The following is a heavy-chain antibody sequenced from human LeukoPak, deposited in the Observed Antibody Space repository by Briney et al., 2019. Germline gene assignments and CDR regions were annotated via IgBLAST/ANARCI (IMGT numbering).Heavy chain of an antibody. CDR3: ARVAGSIDY. CDR2: MNPTSGYT. Sequence: EASVKVSCKASGYTFTTYDINWVRQATGQGREWMGWMNPTSGYTGFAQKFQGRVTFTRATSISTAYMELSSLRSEDTAVYYCARVAGSIDYWGQGTLVTVSS. J-gene: IGHJ4*02. CDR1: GYTFTTYD. D-gene: IGHD6-19*01. V-gene: IGHV1-8*03.